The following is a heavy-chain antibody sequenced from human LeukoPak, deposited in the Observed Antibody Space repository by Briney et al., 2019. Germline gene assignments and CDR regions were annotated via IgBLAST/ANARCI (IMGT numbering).Heavy chain of an antibody. V-gene: IGHV3-69-1*01. CDR3: TTYGRDGYRGYF. CDR1: GYSISSGYY. CDR2: INGPSDTI. D-gene: IGHD5-24*01. J-gene: IGHJ4*02. Sequence: ETLSLTCTVSGYSISSGYYWGWVRQAPGKGLEWVSYINGPSDTIYYADSVKGRFSISRDNAKYSVYLQMSSLRAEDTAVYYCTTYGRDGYRGYFWGQGALVTVSS.